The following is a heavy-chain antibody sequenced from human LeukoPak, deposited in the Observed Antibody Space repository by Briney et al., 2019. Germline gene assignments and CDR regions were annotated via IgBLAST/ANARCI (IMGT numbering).Heavy chain of an antibody. J-gene: IGHJ6*03. CDR1: GYTFTGYY. Sequence: EASVKVSCKASGYTFTGYYMHWVRQAPGQGLEWMGWINPNSGGTNYAQKFQGRVTMTRDTSISTAYMELSRLRSDDTAVYYCARDIAVAGTGDYMDVWGKGTTVTVSS. CDR3: ARDIAVAGTGDYMDV. CDR2: INPNSGGT. D-gene: IGHD6-19*01. V-gene: IGHV1-2*02.